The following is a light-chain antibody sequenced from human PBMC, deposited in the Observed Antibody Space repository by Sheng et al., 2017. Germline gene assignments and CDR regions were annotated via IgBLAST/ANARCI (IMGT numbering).Light chain of an antibody. Sequence: EIVLTQSPATLSLSPGERATLSCRASQRAGSHFAWYQQKPGQAPRLLIYDTSNRASGIPARFSGSGSGTDFTLTISSLEPEDFAVYYCQQRDNWPWTFGRRDPRG. J-gene: IGKJ1*01. CDR1: QRAGSH. CDR2: DTS. V-gene: IGKV3-11*01. CDR3: QQRDNWPWT.